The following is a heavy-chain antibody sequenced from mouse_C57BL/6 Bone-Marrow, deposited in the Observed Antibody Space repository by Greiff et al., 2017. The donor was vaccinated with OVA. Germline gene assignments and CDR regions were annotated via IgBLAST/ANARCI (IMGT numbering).Heavy chain of an antibody. CDR3: ASAVFAY. V-gene: IGHV1-50*01. CDR1: GYTFTSYW. D-gene: IGHD3-3*01. CDR2: IDPSDSYT. Sequence: VQLQQPGAELVKPGASVKLSCKASGYTFTSYWMQWVKQRPGQGLEWIGEIDPSDSYTNYNQKFKGKATLTVDTSSSTPYMQLNSLTSEDSAGYYCASAVFAYRGQETLVTLSA. J-gene: IGHJ3*01.